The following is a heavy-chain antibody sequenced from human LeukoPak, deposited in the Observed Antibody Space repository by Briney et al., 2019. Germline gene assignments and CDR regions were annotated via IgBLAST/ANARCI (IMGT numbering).Heavy chain of an antibody. CDR3: AREDDAWGPNTFNV. Sequence: GGSLRLSCAASGFSFSEYAMNWVRQAPGKGLQWISYIDSTSRNIYYGDSVKGRFTVSRDNAKNSLHLQVNSLRDEDTALYYCAREDDAWGPNTFNVWGQGAMVTVSS. CDR1: GFSFSEYA. D-gene: IGHD7-27*01. V-gene: IGHV3-48*02. CDR2: IDSTSRNI. J-gene: IGHJ3*01.